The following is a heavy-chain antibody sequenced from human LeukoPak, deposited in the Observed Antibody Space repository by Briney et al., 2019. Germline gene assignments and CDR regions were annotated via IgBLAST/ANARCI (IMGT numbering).Heavy chain of an antibody. J-gene: IGHJ3*02. CDR2: VYYNGDT. Sequence: PSETLSLTCTVSGDSISSSSFYWGWIRQPPGKGLEWIGSVYYNGDTYYHPSLKRRVTISIDTSKNQFSLKVTSVTAADTAVYYCAGRSGSWLSAFDIWGQGTVVTVSS. CDR1: GDSISSSSFY. V-gene: IGHV4-39*01. CDR3: AGRSGSWLSAFDI. D-gene: IGHD3-10*01.